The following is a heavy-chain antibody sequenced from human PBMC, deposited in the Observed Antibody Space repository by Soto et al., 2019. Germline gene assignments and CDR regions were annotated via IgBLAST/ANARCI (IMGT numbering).Heavy chain of an antibody. CDR2: IIPIFGTA. CDR1: GGTFSGYA. J-gene: IGHJ4*02. CDR3: ASLTIYCSGGSCYSSLGDY. V-gene: IGHV1-69*13. D-gene: IGHD2-15*01. Sequence: SVKVSCKASGGTFSGYAISWVRQAPGQGLEWMGGIIPIFGTANYAQKFQGRVTITADESTSTAYMELSSLRSEDTAVYYCASLTIYCSGGSCYSSLGDYWGQGPLVTVSS.